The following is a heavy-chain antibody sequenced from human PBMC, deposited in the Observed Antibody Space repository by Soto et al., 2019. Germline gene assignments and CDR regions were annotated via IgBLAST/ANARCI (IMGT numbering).Heavy chain of an antibody. J-gene: IGHJ6*02. D-gene: IGHD4-4*01. CDR1: GYSFTSYW. V-gene: IGHV5-10-1*01. Sequence: PGESLKSSGKGSGYSFTSYWISWVRQMPGKGLEWMGRIDPSDSYTNYSPSFQGHVIMSADKSITTAYLQWSSLKASDTAIYYCARHSKDDYYYYGMDVWGQGTMGTVSS. CDR3: ARHSKDDYYYYGMDV. CDR2: IDPSDSYT.